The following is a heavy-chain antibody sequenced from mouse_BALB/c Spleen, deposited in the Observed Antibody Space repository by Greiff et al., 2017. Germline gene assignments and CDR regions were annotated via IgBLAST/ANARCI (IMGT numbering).Heavy chain of an antibody. Sequence: VKLVESGPGLVAPSQSLSITCTVSGFSLTSYGVHWVRQPPGKGLEWLGVIWAGGSTNYNSALMSRLSISKDNSKSQVFLNMNSLQTDDTAMYYCARDSSYDWYFDVWGEGTTVTVSA. D-gene: IGHD1-1*01. CDR2: IWAGGST. CDR1: GFSLTSYG. J-gene: IGHJ1*01. V-gene: IGHV2-9*02. CDR3: ARDSSYDWYFDV.